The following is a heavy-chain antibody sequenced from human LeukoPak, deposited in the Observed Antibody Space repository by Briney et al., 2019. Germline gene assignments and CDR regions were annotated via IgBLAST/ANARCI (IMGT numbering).Heavy chain of an antibody. CDR3: ARHGSSGWYGIDY. D-gene: IGHD6-19*01. CDR1: GYSISSGYY. CDR2: IYHSGST. Sequence: SETLSLTCAVSGYSISSGYYWGWIRPPPGKGLEWIGSIYHSGSTYYNPSLKSRVTISVDTSKNQFSLKLSSVTAADTAVYYCARHGSSGWYGIDYWGQGTLVTVSS. J-gene: IGHJ4*02. V-gene: IGHV4-38-2*01.